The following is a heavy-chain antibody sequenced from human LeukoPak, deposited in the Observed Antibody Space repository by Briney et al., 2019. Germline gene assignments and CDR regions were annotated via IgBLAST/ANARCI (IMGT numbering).Heavy chain of an antibody. V-gene: IGHV4-38-2*02. CDR2: IYHAGST. J-gene: IGHJ4*02. D-gene: IGHD6-13*01. Sequence: PSETLSLTCTVSGYSISSGYYWGWIRQSPGKGLEWIGGIYHAGSTFHNPSLKSRVTISVDTSKNQFSLKVNSVTAADTAVYYCARGYNSSWYAYWGQGTLVTVSS. CDR3: ARGYNSSWYAY. CDR1: GYSISSGYY.